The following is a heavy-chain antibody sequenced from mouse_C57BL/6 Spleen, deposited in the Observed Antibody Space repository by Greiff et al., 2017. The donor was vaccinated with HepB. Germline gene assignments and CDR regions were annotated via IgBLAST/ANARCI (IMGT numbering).Heavy chain of an antibody. J-gene: IGHJ4*01. CDR1: GYTFTSYW. D-gene: IGHD2-4*01. CDR3: ARPYYDYDDYAMDY. Sequence: QVHVKQPGAELVKPGASVKLSCKASGYTFTSYWMHWVKQRPGRGLEWIGRIDPNSGGTKYNEKFKSKATLTVDKPSSTAYMQLSSLTSEDSAVYYCARPYYDYDDYAMDYWGQGTSVTVSS. CDR2: IDPNSGGT. V-gene: IGHV1-72*01.